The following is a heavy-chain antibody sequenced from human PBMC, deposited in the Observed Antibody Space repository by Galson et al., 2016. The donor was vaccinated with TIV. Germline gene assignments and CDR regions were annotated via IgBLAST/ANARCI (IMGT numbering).Heavy chain of an antibody. V-gene: IGHV2-70*11. CDR2: IDWDDDI. Sequence: PALVKPTQTLTLTCTFSGFSLRDSGMCVTWIRQPPGKALEWLARIDWDDDIYYTYRTSLKTRLTISKDTSKNQVVLTLTNVDPVDTATYYCARISGYYDSSGHYIPRSFDYWGQGALVTVSS. CDR3: ARISGYYDSSGHYIPRSFDY. CDR1: GFSLRDSGMC. J-gene: IGHJ4*02. D-gene: IGHD3-22*01.